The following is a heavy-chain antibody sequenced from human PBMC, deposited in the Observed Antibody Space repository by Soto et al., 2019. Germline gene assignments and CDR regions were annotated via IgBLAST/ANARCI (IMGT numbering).Heavy chain of an antibody. D-gene: IGHD3-10*01. V-gene: IGHV4-31*03. CDR3: ARSLGKQRFGELNWFDP. CDR2: IYYSGST. J-gene: IGHJ5*02. Sequence: SETLSLTCTVSGGSISSGGYYRSWIRQHPGKGLEWIGYIYYSGSTYYNPSLKSRVTISVDTSKNQFSLKLSSVTAADTAVYYCARSLGKQRFGELNWFDPWGQGTLVTVSS. CDR1: GGSISSGGYY.